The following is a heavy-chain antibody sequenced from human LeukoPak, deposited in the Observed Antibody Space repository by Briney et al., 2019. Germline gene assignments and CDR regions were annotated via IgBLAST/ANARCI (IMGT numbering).Heavy chain of an antibody. CDR3: ARDVAAPGDY. J-gene: IGHJ4*01. Sequence: GGSLRLSCAASGLTFSSYWMSWVRQAPGKGLEWVTNIKQDGSEKYYVDSVKGRFTVSRDNAKNSLYLQMNSLRAEDTAVYYCARDVAAPGDYWGQGTLVTVSS. D-gene: IGHD6-19*01. CDR1: GLTFSSYW. CDR2: IKQDGSEK. V-gene: IGHV3-7*03.